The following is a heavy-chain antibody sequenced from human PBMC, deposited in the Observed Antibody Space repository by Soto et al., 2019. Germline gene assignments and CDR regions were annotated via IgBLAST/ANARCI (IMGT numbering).Heavy chain of an antibody. D-gene: IGHD3-22*01. CDR3: ARCYDSSGGGGGYYYGMDV. J-gene: IGHJ6*02. CDR2: ISYDGSNK. CDR1: GFTFSSYA. V-gene: IGHV3-30-3*01. Sequence: GGSLRLSCVASGFTFSSYAMHWVRQAPGKGLEWVAVISYDGSNKYYADSVKGRFTISRDNSKNTLYLQMNSLRAEDTAVYYCARCYDSSGGGGGYYYGMDVWGQGTTVTVSS.